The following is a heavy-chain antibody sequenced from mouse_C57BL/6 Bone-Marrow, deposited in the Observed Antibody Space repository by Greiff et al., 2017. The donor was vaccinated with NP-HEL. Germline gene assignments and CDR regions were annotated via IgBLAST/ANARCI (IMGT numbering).Heavy chain of an antibody. V-gene: IGHV1-52*01. CDR2: IDPSDSET. Sequence: VQLQQPGAELVRPGSSVKLSCKASGYTFTSYWMHWVKQRPIQGLEWIGNIDPSDSETHYNQKFKDKATLTVDKSSSTAYMQLSSLTSEDSAVYYCARSRYDYGDWYFDVWGTGTTVTVSS. CDR3: ARSRYDYGDWYFDV. J-gene: IGHJ1*03. D-gene: IGHD2-4*01. CDR1: GYTFTSYW.